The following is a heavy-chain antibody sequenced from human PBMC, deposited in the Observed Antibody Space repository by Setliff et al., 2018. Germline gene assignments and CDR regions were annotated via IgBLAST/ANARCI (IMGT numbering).Heavy chain of an antibody. CDR2: IHYSGST. V-gene: IGHV4-39*07. Sequence: PSETLSLTCTVSDASIGGSGYYWGWIRQPPGKGPEWIGNIHYSGSTHYNPSLKSRVTISVDTSKNQFSLRLTSVTAADAAVYYCANPAYLRELDYWGPGTLVTVSS. D-gene: IGHD1-26*01. CDR3: ANPAYLRELDY. J-gene: IGHJ4*02. CDR1: DASIGGSGYY.